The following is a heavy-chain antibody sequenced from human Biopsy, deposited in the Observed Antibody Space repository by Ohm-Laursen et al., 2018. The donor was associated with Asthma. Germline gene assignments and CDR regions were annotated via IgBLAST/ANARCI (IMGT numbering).Heavy chain of an antibody. CDR1: GGSISSGGYY. Sequence: TLSLTCTVSGGSISSGGYYWSWIRQHPGKGLEWIGYIYYSGTTYYNPSLKSRVSISIDTSKNQFSLKLNSVTAADTAVYYCARAQDYYDSRGYYRSFDYWGQGTLVTVSS. J-gene: IGHJ4*02. CDR3: ARAQDYYDSRGYYRSFDY. V-gene: IGHV4-31*03. CDR2: IYYSGTT. D-gene: IGHD3-22*01.